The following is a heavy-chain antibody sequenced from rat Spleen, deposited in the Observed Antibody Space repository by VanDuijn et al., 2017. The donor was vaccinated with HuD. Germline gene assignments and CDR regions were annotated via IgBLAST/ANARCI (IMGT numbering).Heavy chain of an antibody. J-gene: IGHJ3*01. CDR2: ISYEGSST. CDR1: GFTFSDYY. V-gene: IGHV5-22*01. D-gene: IGHD4-1*01. CDR3: ARHHGGY. Sequence: EVQLVESGGGLVQPGRSLKLSCAASGFTFSDYYMAWVRQAPKKGLEWVASISYEGSSTYYGDSVKGRFTISRDNAKSTLYLQMNSLRSEDTATYYCARHHGGYWGQGTLVTVSS.